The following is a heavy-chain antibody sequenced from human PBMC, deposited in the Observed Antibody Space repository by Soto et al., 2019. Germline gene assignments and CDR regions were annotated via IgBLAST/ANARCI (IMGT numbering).Heavy chain of an antibody. CDR3: TTADTMVRGVILYYYYMDV. CDR2: IKSKTDGGTT. D-gene: IGHD3-10*01. Sequence: GGSLRLSCAASGFTFSNAWMSWVRQAPGKGLEWVGRIKSKTDGGTTDYAAPVKGRFTISRDDSKNTLYLQMNSLKTEDTAVYYCTTADTMVRGVILYYYYMDVWGKGTTVTVSS. V-gene: IGHV3-15*01. J-gene: IGHJ6*03. CDR1: GFTFSNAW.